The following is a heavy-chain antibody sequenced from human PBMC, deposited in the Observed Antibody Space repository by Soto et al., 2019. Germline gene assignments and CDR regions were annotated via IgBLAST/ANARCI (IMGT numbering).Heavy chain of an antibody. CDR2: IKQDGSEK. Sequence: PGGSLRLSCAASGFPVSSNYMSWVRQAPGKGLEWVANIKQDGSEKYYVDSVKGRFTISRDNAKNSLYLQMNSLRAEDTAVYYCARGAKSYSNYRNDAFDIWGQGTMVTVSS. J-gene: IGHJ3*02. V-gene: IGHV3-7*03. CDR1: GFPVSSNY. CDR3: ARGAKSYSNYRNDAFDI. D-gene: IGHD4-4*01.